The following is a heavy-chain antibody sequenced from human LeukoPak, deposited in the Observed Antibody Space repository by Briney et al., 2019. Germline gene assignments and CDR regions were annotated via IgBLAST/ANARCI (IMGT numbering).Heavy chain of an antibody. CDR3: ARNIVGPRQVDY. CDR1: GGSVGSGSYY. Sequence: SETLSLTCTVSGGSVGSGSYYWSWIRQPPGKGLEWIGYIYYSASTNYNPSLKSRVTISVDTSNNQFSLKLSSVTAAGTAIYYCARNIVGPRQVDYWGQGTLVTVSS. V-gene: IGHV4-61*01. D-gene: IGHD1-26*01. CDR2: IYYSAST. J-gene: IGHJ4*02.